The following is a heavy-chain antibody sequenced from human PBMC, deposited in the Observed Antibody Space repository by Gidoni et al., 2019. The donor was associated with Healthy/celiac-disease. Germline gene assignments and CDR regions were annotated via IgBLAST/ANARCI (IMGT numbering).Heavy chain of an antibody. CDR2: IYYSGST. J-gene: IGHJ5*02. V-gene: IGHV4-31*03. CDR1: GGSISSGGYY. D-gene: IGHD4-17*01. CDR3: ARETNEETTVTFYGFTNNWFDP. Sequence: QVQLQESGPGLVKPSQTLSLTCTVSGGSISSGGYYWSWIRQHPGKGLEWIGYIYYSGSTYYNPSLKSRVTISVDTSKNQFSLKLSSVTAADTAVYYCARETNEETTVTFYGFTNNWFDPWGQGTLVTVSS.